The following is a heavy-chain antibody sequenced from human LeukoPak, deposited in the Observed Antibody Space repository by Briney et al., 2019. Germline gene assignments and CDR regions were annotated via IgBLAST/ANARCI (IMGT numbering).Heavy chain of an antibody. V-gene: IGHV4-4*07. D-gene: IGHD6-19*01. CDR1: GDSMSSYF. CDR2: VYASGGT. Sequence: SETLSLTCSVSGDSMSSYFWSWIRQSAGKGLEWIGRVYASGGTRYNPSLKSRVTMSVDTSKNQFSLKLTSVTAADTAVYYCARTTGFAVAGGYYFDYWGQGILVTVSS. CDR3: ARTTGFAVAGGYYFDY. J-gene: IGHJ4*02.